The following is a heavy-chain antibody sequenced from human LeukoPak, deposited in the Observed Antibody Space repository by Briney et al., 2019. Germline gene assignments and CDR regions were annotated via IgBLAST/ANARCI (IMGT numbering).Heavy chain of an antibody. J-gene: IGHJ4*02. D-gene: IGHD1-26*01. V-gene: IGHV4-61*02. CDR1: GGSISSGSYY. CDR2: IYTSGST. Sequence: SETLSLTCTVSGGSISSGSYYWSWIRQPAGKGLEWIGRIYTSGSTNYNPSLKSRVTISVDTSKNQFSLKLSSVTAADTAVYYCARGSYSIEYWGQGTLVTASS. CDR3: ARGSYSIEY.